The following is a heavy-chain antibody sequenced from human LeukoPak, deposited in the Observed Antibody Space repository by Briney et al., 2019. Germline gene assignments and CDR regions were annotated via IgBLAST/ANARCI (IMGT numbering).Heavy chain of an antibody. V-gene: IGHV3-74*01. D-gene: IGHD3-10*01. CDR2: INTDGSST. CDR3: AKGRAPSGSSHHYYYYYGMDV. Sequence: GGSLRLSCAASGFTFSSYWMHWVRQAPGKGLVWVSRINTDGSSTSYADSVKGRFTISRDNAKNTLYLQMNNLRAEDTAVYYCAKGRAPSGSSHHYYYYYGMDVWGQGTTVTVSS. CDR1: GFTFSSYW. J-gene: IGHJ6*02.